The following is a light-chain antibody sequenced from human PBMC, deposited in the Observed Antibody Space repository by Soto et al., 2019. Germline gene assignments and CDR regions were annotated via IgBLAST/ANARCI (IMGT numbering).Light chain of an antibody. CDR1: QSLLYNNGYNS. V-gene: IGKV2-28*01. Sequence: DIVMTQSPLSVPVSPGEPASISCRSSQSLLYNNGYNSLDWYLQKPGQSPKLLIYLGSNRASGVPDRFSGSGSGTDFTLKISRVEAEDVGVYYCMQALQAPWTFGQGTKVEVK. CDR2: LGS. CDR3: MQALQAPWT. J-gene: IGKJ1*01.